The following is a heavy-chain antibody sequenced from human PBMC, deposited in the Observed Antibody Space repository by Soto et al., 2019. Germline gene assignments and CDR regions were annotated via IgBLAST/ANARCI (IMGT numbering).Heavy chain of an antibody. V-gene: IGHV4-31*03. Sequence: SSETLSLTCTVSGGSISSGGYYWSWIRQHPGKGLEWIGYIYYSGSTYYNPSLKSRVTISVDTSKNQFSLKLSSVTAADTAVYYCARDQSGDYEAFDIWGQGTMVTVSS. J-gene: IGHJ3*02. D-gene: IGHD4-17*01. CDR2: IYYSGST. CDR3: ARDQSGDYEAFDI. CDR1: GGSISSGGYY.